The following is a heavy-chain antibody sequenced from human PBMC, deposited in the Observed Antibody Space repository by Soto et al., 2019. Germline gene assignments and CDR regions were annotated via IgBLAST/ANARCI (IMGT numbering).Heavy chain of an antibody. V-gene: IGHV4-31*03. CDR1: GGSISSGGYY. Sequence: KTSETLSLTCTVSGGSISSGGYYWSWIRQHPGKGLEWIGYIYYSGSTYYNPSLKSRVTISVDSSKYQFSLKLSSVIAADTAVYYCARVDGYCSGGSCYTWFDPWGQGTLVTVSS. CDR3: ARVDGYCSGGSCYTWFDP. CDR2: IYYSGST. D-gene: IGHD2-15*01. J-gene: IGHJ5*02.